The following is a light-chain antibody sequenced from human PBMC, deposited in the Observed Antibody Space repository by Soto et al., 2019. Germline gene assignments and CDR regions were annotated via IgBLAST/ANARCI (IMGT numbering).Light chain of an antibody. Sequence: QSVLTQPPSASGTPGQRVTISCSGSSSNIGSRTVNWYQQLPGTAPKLLIYSNYQRPSGVPDRFSGSKSGTSASLAISGLQSGDEADYYCSAWDASLNGYVFGTGTKVTV. CDR1: SSNIGSRT. J-gene: IGLJ1*01. CDR3: SAWDASLNGYV. CDR2: SNY. V-gene: IGLV1-44*01.